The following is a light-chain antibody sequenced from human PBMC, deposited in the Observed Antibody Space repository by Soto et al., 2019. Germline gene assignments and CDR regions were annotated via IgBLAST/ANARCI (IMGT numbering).Light chain of an antibody. V-gene: IGKV1-5*01. J-gene: IGKJ2*01. CDR3: QQYNGH. CDR1: QSINTW. CDR2: GAS. Sequence: DMQMTQSPSTLSASVGDRVTITCRASQSINTWLAWYQQKPGKAPKLLIYGASSLESGVPSRFSGSGSGTESTLTISSLQPDDFATYYCQQYNGHFGQGTK.